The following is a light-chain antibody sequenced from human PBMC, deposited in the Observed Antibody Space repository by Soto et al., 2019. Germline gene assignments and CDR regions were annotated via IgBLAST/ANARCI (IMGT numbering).Light chain of an antibody. V-gene: IGKV3-20*01. J-gene: IGKJ4*01. CDR2: GAS. Sequence: EIVMTQSPATLSVSPGERATLSCRASQSVSSTYLAWYQQKPGQAPRLIIYGASSRATGIPDRFSGSGSGTDFTLTISRLEPEDFAVYYCQQYGRSPPNTFGGGTKLDIK. CDR3: QQYGRSPPNT. CDR1: QSVSSTY.